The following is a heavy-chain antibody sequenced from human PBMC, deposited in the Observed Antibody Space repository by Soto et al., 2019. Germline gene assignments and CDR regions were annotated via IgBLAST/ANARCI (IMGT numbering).Heavy chain of an antibody. Sequence: PGGSLRLSCAASGFTFSSYWMSWVRQAPGKGLEWVANIKQDGSEKYYVDSVKGRFTISRDNAKNSLYLQMNSLRAEDTAVYYCARDRADYDFWSGYSGRYYYYGMDVWGQGTTVTVSS. V-gene: IGHV3-7*05. CDR1: GFTFSSYW. D-gene: IGHD3-3*01. CDR2: IKQDGSEK. J-gene: IGHJ6*02. CDR3: ARDRADYDFWSGYSGRYYYYGMDV.